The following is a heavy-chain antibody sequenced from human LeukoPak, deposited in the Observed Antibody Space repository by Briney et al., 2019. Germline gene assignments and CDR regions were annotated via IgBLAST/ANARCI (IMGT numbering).Heavy chain of an antibody. Sequence: SETLSLTCTVSGGSISGYFWSWIRQPPGKGLELIGYLYYSGSINYNPSLKSRVTVSVDTSKDQFSLRLSSVTAADTAVYYCARLLAVAGGDAFDIWGQGTMVTVSS. V-gene: IGHV4-59*08. CDR1: GGSISGYF. CDR2: LYYSGSI. D-gene: IGHD6-19*01. CDR3: ARLLAVAGGDAFDI. J-gene: IGHJ3*02.